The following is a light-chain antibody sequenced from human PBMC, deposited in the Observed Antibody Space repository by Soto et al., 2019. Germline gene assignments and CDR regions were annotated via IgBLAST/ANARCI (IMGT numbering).Light chain of an antibody. Sequence: DIQMTQSPSTLSGSVGDRVTITCRASQTISSWLAWYQQKPGKAPKLLIYKASTLKSGVPSRFSGSGSGTDFTLTISSLEPEDFAVYYCQQRSNWPPSYTFGQGTKVDIK. CDR3: QQRSNWPPSYT. J-gene: IGKJ2*01. CDR2: KAS. V-gene: IGKV1-5*03. CDR1: QTISSW.